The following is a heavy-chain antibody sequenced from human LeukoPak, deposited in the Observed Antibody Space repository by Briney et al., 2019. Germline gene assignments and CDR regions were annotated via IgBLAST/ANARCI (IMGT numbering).Heavy chain of an antibody. J-gene: IGHJ6*02. D-gene: IGHD4-17*01. Sequence: ASVKVSCKASGYTFTGYYMHWVRQAPGQGLEWMGWINPNSGGTNYAQKFQGRVTMTRETSISTAYMELSRLRSDDKAVYYCARDDYGDYGYPENGMDVWGQGTTVTVSS. CDR3: ARDDYGDYGYPENGMDV. CDR1: GYTFTGYY. CDR2: INPNSGGT. V-gene: IGHV1-2*02.